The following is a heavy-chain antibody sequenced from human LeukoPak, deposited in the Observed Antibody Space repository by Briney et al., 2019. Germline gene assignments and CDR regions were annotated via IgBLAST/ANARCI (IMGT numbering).Heavy chain of an antibody. CDR2: ISGSGSST. J-gene: IGHJ6*04. Sequence: GGSLRLSCAASGFTFDDYAMHWVRQAPGKGLEWVSAISGSGSSTYYADSVKGRFTISRDNSKNTLYLQMNSLRAEDTAVYYCAELGITMIGGVWGKGTTVTISS. V-gene: IGHV3-23*01. CDR1: GFTFDDYA. D-gene: IGHD3-10*02. CDR3: AELGITMIGGV.